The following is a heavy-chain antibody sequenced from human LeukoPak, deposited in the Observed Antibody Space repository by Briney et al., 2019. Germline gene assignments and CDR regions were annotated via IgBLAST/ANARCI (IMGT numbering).Heavy chain of an antibody. CDR3: ARGAPAAMGSSFDY. CDR2: IYYSGST. V-gene: IGHV4-30-4*07. J-gene: IGHJ4*02. CDR1: GGSISSGGYS. D-gene: IGHD2-2*01. Sequence: SETLSLTCAVSGGSISSGGYSWSWIRQPPGRGLEWIGYIYYSGSTYYNPSLKSRVTISVDTSKNQFSLKLSSVTAADTAVYYCARGAPAAMGSSFDYWGQGTLVTVSS.